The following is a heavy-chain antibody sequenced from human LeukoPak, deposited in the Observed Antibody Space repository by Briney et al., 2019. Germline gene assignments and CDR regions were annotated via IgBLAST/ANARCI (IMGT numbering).Heavy chain of an antibody. J-gene: IGHJ4*02. Sequence: SGGSLRLSCAASGFTFDDYAMHWVRQAPGKGLEWVAIISYDGSNQYYADSVKGRFTISRDNFKNTVYLQMTSLRPEDTALYYCAKDHVNAGHLDYWGQGTPVTVSS. V-gene: IGHV3-30*04. CDR3: AKDHVNAGHLDY. D-gene: IGHD6-13*01. CDR2: ISYDGSNQ. CDR1: GFTFDDYA.